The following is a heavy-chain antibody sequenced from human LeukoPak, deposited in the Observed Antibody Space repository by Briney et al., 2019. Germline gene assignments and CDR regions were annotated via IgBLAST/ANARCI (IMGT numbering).Heavy chain of an antibody. CDR3: ARGPHHDYSNYGPPGH. Sequence: PSETLSLTCAVYGGSFSGYYWSWIRQPPGKGLEWIGEINHSGSTNYNPSLKSRVTISVDTSKNQFSLKLSSVTAADTAVYYCARGPHHDYSNYGPPGHWGQGTLVTVSS. J-gene: IGHJ4*02. CDR1: GGSFSGYY. V-gene: IGHV4-34*01. D-gene: IGHD4-11*01. CDR2: INHSGST.